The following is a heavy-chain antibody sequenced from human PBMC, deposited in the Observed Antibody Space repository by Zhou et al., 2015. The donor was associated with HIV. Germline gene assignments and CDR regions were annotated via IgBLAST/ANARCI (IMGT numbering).Heavy chain of an antibody. Sequence: QVQLVQSGAEVKKPGSSVKVSCKASGGTFSSYAISWVRQAPGQGLEWMGGIIPIFGTANYAQKFQGRVTITADESTSTAYMELSSLRSEDTAVYYCARAPQIGYSGYDNHYFDYWGQGTLVTVSS. V-gene: IGHV1-69*01. J-gene: IGHJ4*02. D-gene: IGHD5-12*01. CDR1: GGTFSSYA. CDR2: IIPIFGTA. CDR3: ARAPQIGYSGYDNHYFDY.